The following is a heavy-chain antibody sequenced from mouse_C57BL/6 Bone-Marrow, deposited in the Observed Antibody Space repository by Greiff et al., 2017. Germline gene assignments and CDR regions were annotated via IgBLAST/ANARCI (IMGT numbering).Heavy chain of an antibody. CDR1: GYAFSSSW. V-gene: IGHV1-82*01. CDR3: ASLIYYDSDGY. J-gene: IGHJ2*01. CDR2: INPGDGDT. Sequence: VQLQQSGPELVKPGASVKISCKASGYAFSSSWMNWVKQRPGKGLEWIGRINPGDGDTNYNVKFKGKATLTADKSSSTAYLLLSSLQSEDSAVYFCASLIYYDSDGYWGQGTTLTVSS. D-gene: IGHD2-4*01.